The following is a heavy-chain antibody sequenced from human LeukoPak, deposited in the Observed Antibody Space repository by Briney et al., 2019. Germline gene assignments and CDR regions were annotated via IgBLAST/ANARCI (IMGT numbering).Heavy chain of an antibody. CDR1: GFTFRNYW. J-gene: IGHJ4*02. CDR2: IRQDGSLK. Sequence: PGGSLRLSCAASGFTFRNYWMSWVRQAPGRGLEWVANIRQDGSLKYYVDSLKGRFTISRDNAKTSVYLQMNSLRAEDTAVYFCARIGYSSSSFDYWGQGTPVTVSS. D-gene: IGHD6-6*01. CDR3: ARIGYSSSSFDY. V-gene: IGHV3-7*01.